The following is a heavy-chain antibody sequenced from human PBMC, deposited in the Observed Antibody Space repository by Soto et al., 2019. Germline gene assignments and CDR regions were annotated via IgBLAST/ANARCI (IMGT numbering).Heavy chain of an antibody. CDR1: GFTFDDYA. CDR2: ISWDGGST. Sequence: EVQLVESGGVVVQPGGSLRLSCAASGFTFDDYAMHWVRQAPGKGLEWVSLISWDGGSTYYADSVKGRFTISRDNSKNSLYLQMNSLRAEDTALYYCAKGGYSGYLGMDVWGQGTTVTVSS. V-gene: IGHV3-43D*04. J-gene: IGHJ6*02. CDR3: AKGGYSGYLGMDV. D-gene: IGHD5-12*01.